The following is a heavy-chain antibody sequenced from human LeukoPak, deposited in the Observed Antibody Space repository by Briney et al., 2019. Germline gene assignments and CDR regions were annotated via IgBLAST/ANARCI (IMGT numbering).Heavy chain of an antibody. J-gene: IGHJ4*02. CDR2: ISAYNGNT. D-gene: IGHD3-10*01. CDR3: ARDDHYYGSGSYQYYFDY. CDR1: GYTFTSYG. Sequence: GASVKVSCKASGYTFTSYGISWVRQAPGQGLEWMGWISAYNGNTNYAQKLQGRVTMTTDTSTSTAYMELRSLRSDGTAVYYCARDDHYYGSGSYQYYFDYWGQGTLVTVSS. V-gene: IGHV1-18*01.